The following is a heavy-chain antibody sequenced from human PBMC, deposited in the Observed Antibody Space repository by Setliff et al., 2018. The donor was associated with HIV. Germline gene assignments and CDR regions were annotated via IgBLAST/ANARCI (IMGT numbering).Heavy chain of an antibody. D-gene: IGHD3-3*01. CDR1: GDSFKSYY. CDR2: MYHSGFT. J-gene: IGHJ4*02. CDR3: ARETDVSTSWFGGYYFDF. Sequence: PSETLSLTCSVSGDSFKSYYFSWIRQPPGKGLEWIAYMYHSGFTTYNPSLKSRLIISVDTSKKQFSLNLISMTAADTAVYFCARETDVSTSWFGGYYFDFWGQGTVVTVSS. V-gene: IGHV4-59*12.